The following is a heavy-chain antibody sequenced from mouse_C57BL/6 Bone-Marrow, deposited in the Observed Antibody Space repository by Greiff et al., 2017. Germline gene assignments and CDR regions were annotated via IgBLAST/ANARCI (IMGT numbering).Heavy chain of an antibody. J-gene: IGHJ4*01. V-gene: IGHV1-59*01. Sequence: VQLQQSGAELVRPGTSVKLSCKASGYTFTSYWMHWVKQRPGQGLEWIGVIDPSDSYTNYNQKFKGKATLTVDTSSSTAYMQLSSLTSEDSAVYYCAREGGYDGFYYAMDYWGQGTSVTVSS. CDR1: GYTFTSYW. D-gene: IGHD2-2*01. CDR3: AREGGYDGFYYAMDY. CDR2: IDPSDSYT.